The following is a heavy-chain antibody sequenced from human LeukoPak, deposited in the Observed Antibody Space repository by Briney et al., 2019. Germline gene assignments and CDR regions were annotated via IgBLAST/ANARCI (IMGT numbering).Heavy chain of an antibody. V-gene: IGHV3-23*01. CDR3: AKLGQLVPEN. Sequence: GGSLRLSCAASGFTFSSYAMAWVRQAPGKGLGWVSTISGSSTSTYYADSVKGRFTISRDNSENALSLQMNSLRAEDTAVYYCAKLGQLVPENWGQGALVTVSS. D-gene: IGHD6-6*01. CDR2: ISGSSTST. CDR1: GFTFSSYA. J-gene: IGHJ4*02.